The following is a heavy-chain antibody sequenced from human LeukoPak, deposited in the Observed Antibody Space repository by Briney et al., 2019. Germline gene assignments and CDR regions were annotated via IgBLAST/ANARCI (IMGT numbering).Heavy chain of an antibody. Sequence: ASVKASCKASGYTFTGYYMHWVLQAPGQGLEWMGWINPNSGGTNYAQKFQGRVTMTRDTSISTAYMELSRLRSDDTAVYYCARDVDGVALDYWGQGTLVTVSS. J-gene: IGHJ4*02. V-gene: IGHV1-2*02. CDR2: INPNSGGT. D-gene: IGHD3-3*01. CDR3: ARDVDGVALDY. CDR1: GYTFTGYY.